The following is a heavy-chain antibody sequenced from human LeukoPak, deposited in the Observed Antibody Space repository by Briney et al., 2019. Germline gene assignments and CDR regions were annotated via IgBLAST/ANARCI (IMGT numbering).Heavy chain of an antibody. CDR2: INQDGGTE. D-gene: IGHD1-1*01. CDR3: ARHTLWRFDY. V-gene: IGHV3-7*01. CDR1: GFTFTNYW. Sequence: GGSLRLSCAAYGFTFTNYWLAWVRQAPGKGLEWVANINQDGGTEYYVDSMKGRFTISRDNAKNLVYLQINSLRAEDTAVYFCARHTLWRFDYWGQGALVTVSS. J-gene: IGHJ4*02.